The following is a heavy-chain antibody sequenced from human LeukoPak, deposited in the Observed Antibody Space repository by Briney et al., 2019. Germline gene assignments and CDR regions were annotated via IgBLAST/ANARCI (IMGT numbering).Heavy chain of an antibody. Sequence: SGTLSLTCTVSGGSISSYFWSWIRQPPGKGLEWIGYIYYSGSTNYNPSLKSRVTISVDTSKNQFSLKLSSVTAADTAVYYCARDGLLTGYDYWGQGTLVTVSS. J-gene: IGHJ4*02. V-gene: IGHV4-59*12. CDR3: ARDGLLTGYDY. CDR1: GGSISSYF. CDR2: IYYSGST. D-gene: IGHD3-9*01.